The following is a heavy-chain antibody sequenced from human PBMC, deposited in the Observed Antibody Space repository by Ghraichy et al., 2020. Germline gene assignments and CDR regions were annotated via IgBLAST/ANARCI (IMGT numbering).Heavy chain of an antibody. J-gene: IGHJ6*02. CDR1: GFTFSSYW. V-gene: IGHV3-7*01. CDR3: ARDRVTIFGAYYYYYGMDV. Sequence: GGSLRLSCAASGFTFSSYWMSWVRQAPGKGLEWVANIKQDGSEKYYVDSVKGRFTISRDNAKNSLYLQMNSLRAEDTAVYYCARDRVTIFGAYYYYYGMDVWGQGTTVTVSS. CDR2: IKQDGSEK. D-gene: IGHD3-3*01.